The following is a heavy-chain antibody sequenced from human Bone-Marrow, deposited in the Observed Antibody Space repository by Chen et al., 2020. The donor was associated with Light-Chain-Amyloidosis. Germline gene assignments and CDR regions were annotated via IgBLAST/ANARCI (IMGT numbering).Heavy chain of an antibody. D-gene: IGHD5-12*01. V-gene: IGHV5-51*01. CDR3: ARRRDGYNFDY. Sequence: VELTQSGPEVTKPGESPKITCTGLGYAFPNSWLGWVRQMPGKGLEWMGVIYPDDSDARYSPSFEGQVTISADKSITTADLQWRGLKASDTAMYYCARRRDGYNFDYWGQGTLVTVSS. J-gene: IGHJ4*02. CDR1: GYAFPNSW. CDR2: IYPDDSDA.